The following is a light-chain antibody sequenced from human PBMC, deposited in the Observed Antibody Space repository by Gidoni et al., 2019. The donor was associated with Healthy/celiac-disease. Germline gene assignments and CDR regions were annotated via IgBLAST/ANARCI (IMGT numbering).Light chain of an antibody. Sequence: SYALTQPPSVSVPPGQTASITRSGDKLGDKYACWYQQNPGQSPVLVIYQESKRPSGIPERFSGSNAGNTATLTISGTQAMDEADYYCQAWDSSTAVVFGGGTKLTVL. CDR2: QES. CDR1: KLGDKY. CDR3: QAWDSSTAVV. V-gene: IGLV3-1*01. J-gene: IGLJ2*01.